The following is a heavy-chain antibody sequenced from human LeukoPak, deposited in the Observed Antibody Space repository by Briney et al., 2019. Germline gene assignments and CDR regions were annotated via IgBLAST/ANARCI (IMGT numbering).Heavy chain of an antibody. D-gene: IGHD3-3*01. V-gene: IGHV4-34*01. CDR3: ARLLCDFWSGYYYFDY. Sequence: PWETLSLTCAVYGGSFSGYYWSWIRQPPGKGLEWIGEINHSGSTNYYPSLKSRVTISVDTSKNQFSLKLSSVSAADTAVYYCARLLCDFWSGYYYFDYWGQGTLVTVSS. CDR1: GGSFSGYY. J-gene: IGHJ4*02. CDR2: INHSGST.